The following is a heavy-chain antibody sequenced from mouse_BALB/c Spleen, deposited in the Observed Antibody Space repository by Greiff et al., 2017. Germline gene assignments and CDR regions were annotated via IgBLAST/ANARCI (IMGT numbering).Heavy chain of an antibody. Sequence: VQLQQSGAELVRPGTSVKVSCKASGYAFTNYLIEWVKQRPGQGLEWIGVINPGSGGTNYNEKFKGKATLTADKSSSTAYMQLSSLTSDDSAVYFCAREVYYGNYSWFAYWGQGTLVTVSA. CDR3: AREVYYGNYSWFAY. V-gene: IGHV1-54*01. CDR1: GYAFTNYL. J-gene: IGHJ3*01. CDR2: INPGSGGT. D-gene: IGHD2-1*01.